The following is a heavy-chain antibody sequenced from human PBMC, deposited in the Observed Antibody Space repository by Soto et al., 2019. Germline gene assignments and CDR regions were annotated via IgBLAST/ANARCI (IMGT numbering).Heavy chain of an antibody. CDR1: GFTFSSYW. V-gene: IGHV3-7*03. CDR2: IKQDGSEK. Sequence: WGSLRLSCAASGFTFSSYWMSWVRQAPGKGLEWVANIKQDGSEKYYVDSVKGRFTISRDNAKNSLYLQMNSLRAEDTAAYYCASKGSYYDYVWGSYRARQYSDYWGEGTLVTVSS. CDR3: ASKGSYYDYVWGSYRARQYSDY. D-gene: IGHD3-16*02. J-gene: IGHJ4*02.